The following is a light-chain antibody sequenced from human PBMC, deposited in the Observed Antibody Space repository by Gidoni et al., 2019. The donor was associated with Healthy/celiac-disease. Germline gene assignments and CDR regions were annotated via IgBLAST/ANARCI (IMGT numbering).Light chain of an antibody. V-gene: IGKV1-5*03. Sequence: DIQMTQSPSTLSASVGDRVTITCRASQSISSWLAWYQQKPGKAPKLLIYKASSLESGVPSRFSGRGSGTELTLTISSLQPDDFATYYCKNMEFGQGTKVEIK. J-gene: IGKJ1*01. CDR2: KAS. CDR1: QSISSW. CDR3: KNME.